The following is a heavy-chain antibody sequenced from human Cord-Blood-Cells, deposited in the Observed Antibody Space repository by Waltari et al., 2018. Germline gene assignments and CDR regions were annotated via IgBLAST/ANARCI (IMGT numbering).Heavy chain of an antibody. J-gene: IGHJ4*02. CDR2: INSDGSST. CDR3: ARAYCSSTSCYYFDY. D-gene: IGHD2-2*01. Sequence: EVPLVESGGGLVQPGGSLRLACAAAGFPFSTYWIHWAPHPQGKGLVWVSRINSDGSSTSYADSVKGRFTISRDNAKNTLYLQMNSLRAEDTAVYYCARAYCSSTSCYYFDYWGQGTLVTVSS. V-gene: IGHV3-74*01. CDR1: GFPFSTYW.